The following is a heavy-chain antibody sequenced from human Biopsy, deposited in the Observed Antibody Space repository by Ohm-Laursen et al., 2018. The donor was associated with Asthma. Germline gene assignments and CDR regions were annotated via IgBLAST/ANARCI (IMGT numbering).Heavy chain of an antibody. CDR2: IIPIFGPT. Sequence: ASVKVSCKSSGGTFSSNSINWVRQAPGQGLEWMGRIIPIFGPTNYAQKFQGRVTISADDSTSTAYMELSSLSSEGTALYYCARGPEYVRSSGALDYWGQGTLVTVSS. D-gene: IGHD2-2*01. CDR1: GGTFSSNS. V-gene: IGHV1-69*13. J-gene: IGHJ4*02. CDR3: ARGPEYVRSSGALDY.